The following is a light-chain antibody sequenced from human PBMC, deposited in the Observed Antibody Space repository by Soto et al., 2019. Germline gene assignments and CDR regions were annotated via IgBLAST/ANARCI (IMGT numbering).Light chain of an antibody. V-gene: IGLV2-8*01. CDR1: SSDVGGYNY. CDR2: EVS. J-gene: IGLJ2*01. Sequence: QSALTQPASVSGSPGQSITISCTGTSSDVGGYNYVSWYQQHPGKAPKLMIYEVSQRPSGVPDRFSGSKSGNTASLTVSGLQADDEGDYFCSSYAGGNNLVFGGGTKLTVL. CDR3: SSYAGGNNLV.